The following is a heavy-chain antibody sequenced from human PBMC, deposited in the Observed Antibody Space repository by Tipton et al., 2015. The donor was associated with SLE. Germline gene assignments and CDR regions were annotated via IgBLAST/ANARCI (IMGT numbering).Heavy chain of an antibody. Sequence: TLSLTCTVSGGSISSYYWSWIRQPPGKGLEWLGSFYFSGITSDNPSLKSRVTISVDTSKNQFSLKMSSVTAADTAVYYCARGGMYWGQGTLVTVSS. J-gene: IGHJ4*02. V-gene: IGHV4-59*04. CDR3: ARGGMY. CDR2: FYFSGIT. D-gene: IGHD6-13*01. CDR1: GGSISSYY.